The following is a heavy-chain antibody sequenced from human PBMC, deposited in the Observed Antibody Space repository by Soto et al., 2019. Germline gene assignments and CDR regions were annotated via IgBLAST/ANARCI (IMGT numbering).Heavy chain of an antibody. J-gene: IGHJ1*01. CDR3: AKLAVSSLFSGWFRH. CDR1: GFTFSSYG. V-gene: IGHV3-30*18. D-gene: IGHD2-15*01. CDR2: ISYDGSNK. Sequence: PGGSLRLSCAASGFTFSSYGMHWVRQAPGKGLEWVAVISYDGSNKYYADSVKGRFTISGDNSKNTLYLQMSSLRAEDTAVYYCAKLAVSSLFSGWFRHWGQGTLVTSPQ.